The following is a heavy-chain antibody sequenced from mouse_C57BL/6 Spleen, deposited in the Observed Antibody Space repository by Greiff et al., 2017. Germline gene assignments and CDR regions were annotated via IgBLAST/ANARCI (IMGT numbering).Heavy chain of an antibody. CDR1: GFTFSDYG. Sequence: EVQRVESGGGLVKPGGSLKLSCAASGFTFSDYGMHWVRQAPEKGLAWVAYISSGSSTIYYADTVKGRFTISRDNAKNTLFLQMTSLRSEDTAMYYCARQDYGSSYPWFAYWGQGTLVTVSA. V-gene: IGHV5-17*01. J-gene: IGHJ3*01. CDR2: ISSGSSTI. CDR3: ARQDYGSSYPWFAY. D-gene: IGHD1-1*01.